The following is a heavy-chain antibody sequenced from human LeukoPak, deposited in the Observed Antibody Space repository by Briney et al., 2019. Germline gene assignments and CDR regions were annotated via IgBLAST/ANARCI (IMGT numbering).Heavy chain of an antibody. V-gene: IGHV3-20*04. J-gene: IGHJ4*02. D-gene: IGHD6-6*01. CDR1: GFTFDDYG. Sequence: GGPLRLSCAASGFTFDDYGMSWVRQAPGKGLEWVSGINWNGGSTGYADSVKGRFTISRDNAKNSLYLQMNSLRAEDTALYYCARGGSSSSGLDYWGQGTLVTVSS. CDR2: INWNGGST. CDR3: ARGGSSSSGLDY.